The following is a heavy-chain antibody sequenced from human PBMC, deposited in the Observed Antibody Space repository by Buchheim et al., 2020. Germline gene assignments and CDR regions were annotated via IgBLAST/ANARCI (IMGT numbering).Heavy chain of an antibody. Sequence: QVQLVESGGGVVQPGRSLRLSCAASGFTFSGYAMHWVRQAPGKGLEWVAVISYDGSNKYYADSVKGRFTISRDNSKNTLYLQMNSLRAEDTAVYYCARDRSSRVLGYWGQGTL. V-gene: IGHV3-30-3*01. D-gene: IGHD6-13*01. J-gene: IGHJ4*02. CDR1: GFTFSGYA. CDR3: ARDRSSRVLGY. CDR2: ISYDGSNK.